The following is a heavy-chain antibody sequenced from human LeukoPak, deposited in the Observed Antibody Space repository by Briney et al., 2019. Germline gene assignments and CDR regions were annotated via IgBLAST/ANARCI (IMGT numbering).Heavy chain of an antibody. Sequence: GGSLRLSCAASAFTFSEYSMNWVRQAPGKGLEWVGFIRSKAYGGTTEYAASVKGRFTISRDDSKSIAYLQMNSLKTEDTAVYYCTRVARFLEWLYDYWGQGTLVTVSS. J-gene: IGHJ4*02. CDR2: IRSKAYGGTT. D-gene: IGHD3-3*01. CDR3: TRVARFLEWLYDY. V-gene: IGHV3-49*04. CDR1: AFTFSEYS.